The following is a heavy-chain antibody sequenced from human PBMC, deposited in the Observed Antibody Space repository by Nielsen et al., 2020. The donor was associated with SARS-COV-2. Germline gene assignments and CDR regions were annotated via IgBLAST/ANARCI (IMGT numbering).Heavy chain of an antibody. D-gene: IGHD1-26*01. Sequence: SLKISCAASGFTFDDYAMHWVRQVPGKGLEWVSGVSWNSAYMAYADSVKGRFTISRDNAKKSLFLQMNSMRADDTAVYFCARGNHHSGSYEAPPYFDSWGQGTLVTVSS. J-gene: IGHJ4*02. CDR3: ARGNHHSGSYEAPPYFDS. CDR1: GFTFDDYA. CDR2: VSWNSAYM. V-gene: IGHV3-9*01.